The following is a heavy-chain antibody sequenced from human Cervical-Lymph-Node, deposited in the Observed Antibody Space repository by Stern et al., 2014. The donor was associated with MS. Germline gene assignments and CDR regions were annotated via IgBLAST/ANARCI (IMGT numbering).Heavy chain of an antibody. V-gene: IGHV1-69*01. CDR3: ATSTYGLVH. CDR2: LFPFFGTP. Sequence: VQLVESGTEVKKPGSSVKVSCKAAGDTFDSYGISWVRPAPGQGLEGMGGLFPFFGTPIYAQKFQGRVTMTADESTTTAYMDLTSLSVEDTAVYYCATSTYGLVHWGQGTLVTVSS. D-gene: IGHD3-10*01. J-gene: IGHJ4*02. CDR1: GDTFDSYG.